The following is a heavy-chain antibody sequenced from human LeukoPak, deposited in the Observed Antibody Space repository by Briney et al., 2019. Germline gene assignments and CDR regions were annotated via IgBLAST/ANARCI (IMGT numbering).Heavy chain of an antibody. Sequence: GGSLRLSCAASGFTFSSYSMNWVRQAPGKGLEWVSSISSSSSYIYYADSVKGRFTISRDNAKNSLYLQMDSLRAEDTAVYYCARAYDILTGYSSNSHFDYWGQGTLVTVSS. J-gene: IGHJ4*02. CDR2: ISSSSSYI. CDR3: ARAYDILTGYSSNSHFDY. CDR1: GFTFSSYS. V-gene: IGHV3-21*01. D-gene: IGHD3-9*01.